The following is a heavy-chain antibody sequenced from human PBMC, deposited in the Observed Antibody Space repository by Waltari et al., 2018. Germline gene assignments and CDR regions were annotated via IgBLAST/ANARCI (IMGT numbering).Heavy chain of an antibody. CDR1: GGSISGYF. CDR2: IYNSGST. Sequence: QVQLQESGPGLVKPSEPLSLTCTDSGGSISGYFWTWIRQPPGKGLEGIGHIYNSGSTTYNPALNNRVTISEDTSNNQFSLRLSSVTAADTAVYFCARSYYDYWSGYPFDRWGQGTLVTVSS. V-gene: IGHV4-59*01. D-gene: IGHD3-3*01. CDR3: ARSYYDYWSGYPFDR. J-gene: IGHJ4*02.